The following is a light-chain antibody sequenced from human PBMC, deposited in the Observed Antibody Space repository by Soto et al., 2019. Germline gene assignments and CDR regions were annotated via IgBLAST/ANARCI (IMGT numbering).Light chain of an antibody. CDR2: EVV. V-gene: IGLV2-8*01. CDR1: KSDIGIYDF. Sequence: QSALTQPPSASGSPRQSVTISCTGSKSDIGIYDFVSWYQHHPGKAPRLIIYEVVQWPSGVPDRFSGSKSGNTASLTVSGLQAADEADYFCKSYAGSNTYVFGTGTKVTVL. CDR3: KSYAGSNTYV. J-gene: IGLJ1*01.